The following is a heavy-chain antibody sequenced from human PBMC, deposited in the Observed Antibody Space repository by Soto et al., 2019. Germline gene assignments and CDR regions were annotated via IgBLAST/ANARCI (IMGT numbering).Heavy chain of an antibody. Sequence: GGSLRLSCAASGFTFSSYAMHWVRQAPGKGLEWVAVISYDGSNKYYADSVKGRFTISRDNSKNTLYLQMNSLRAEDTAVYYCARDRGVSRPLNYYYYYGMDVWGQGTTVTVSS. CDR2: ISYDGSNK. V-gene: IGHV3-30-3*01. J-gene: IGHJ6*02. CDR3: ARDRGVSRPLNYYYYYGMDV. D-gene: IGHD6-6*01. CDR1: GFTFSSYA.